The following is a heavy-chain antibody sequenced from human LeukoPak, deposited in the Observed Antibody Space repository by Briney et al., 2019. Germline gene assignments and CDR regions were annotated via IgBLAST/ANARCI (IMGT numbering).Heavy chain of an antibody. CDR3: AKDHRYGDYVDNY. CDR1: GFTFSSYA. J-gene: IGHJ4*02. D-gene: IGHD4-17*01. V-gene: IGHV3-23*01. Sequence: QSGGCLRLSCAASGFTFSSYAMSWVRQAPGKGLEWVSAISGSGGSTYYADSVKGRFTISRDNSKNTLYLQMNSLRAEDTAVYYCAKDHRYGDYVDNYWGQGTLVTVSS. CDR2: ISGSGGST.